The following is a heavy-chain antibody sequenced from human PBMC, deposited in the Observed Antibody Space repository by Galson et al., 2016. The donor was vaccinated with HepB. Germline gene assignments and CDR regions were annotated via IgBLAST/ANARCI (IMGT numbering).Heavy chain of an antibody. Sequence: SLRLSCAASGFTFSGYSMNWVRQAPGKGLDWVSYITSDSSTIYYADSVKRRFTISRDNAKNSLYLQMNSLRDEDTAVYFCARDRDWAFDYWGQGTLVTVSS. V-gene: IGHV3-48*02. D-gene: IGHD2-21*02. CDR1: GFTFSGYS. CDR2: ITSDSSTI. J-gene: IGHJ4*02. CDR3: ARDRDWAFDY.